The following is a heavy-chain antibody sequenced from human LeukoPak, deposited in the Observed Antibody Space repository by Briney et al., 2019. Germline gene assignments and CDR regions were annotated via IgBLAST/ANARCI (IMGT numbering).Heavy chain of an antibody. J-gene: IGHJ6*02. D-gene: IGHD2-2*01. CDR1: GGTFSSYA. Sequence: TVKVSCKASGGTFSSYAISWVRQAPGQGLEWMGGIIPIFGTANYAQKFQGRVTITADESTSTAYMELSSLRSEDTAVYYCARGVVVPAAMSQYYYYGMDVWGQGTTVTVSS. CDR2: IIPIFGTA. V-gene: IGHV1-69*01. CDR3: ARGVVVPAAMSQYYYYGMDV.